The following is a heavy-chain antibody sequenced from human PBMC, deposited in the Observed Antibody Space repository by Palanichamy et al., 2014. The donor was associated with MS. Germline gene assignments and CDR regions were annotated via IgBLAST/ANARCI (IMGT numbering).Heavy chain of an antibody. Sequence: QVQLQESGPGLVKPSETLSLTCTVSGGSISSYYWSWIRQPAGKGLEWIGRISASERTYYNPSLKSRVTMSMDTSKNQFSLNLGSVSAADTAVFYCVRDDTTSLDYWGQGTLITVSS. CDR2: ISASERT. CDR1: GGSISSYY. V-gene: IGHV4-4*07. CDR3: VRDDTTSLDY. J-gene: IGHJ4*02. D-gene: IGHD1-26*01.